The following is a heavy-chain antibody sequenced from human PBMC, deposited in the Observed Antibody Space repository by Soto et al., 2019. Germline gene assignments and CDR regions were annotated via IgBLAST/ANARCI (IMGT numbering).Heavy chain of an antibody. CDR3: ARDYPPDYYDSSGYYFGGWFDL. J-gene: IGHJ5*02. V-gene: IGHV1-2*02. Sequence: ASVKVSCKASGYTFTGYYMHWVRQAPGQGLEWMGWINPNSGGTNYAQRFQGRVTMTRDTSISTAYMELSRLRFDDTAVYYCARDYPPDYYDSSGYYFGGWFDLWGQGTLVTVS. CDR1: GYTFTGYY. D-gene: IGHD3-22*01. CDR2: INPNSGGT.